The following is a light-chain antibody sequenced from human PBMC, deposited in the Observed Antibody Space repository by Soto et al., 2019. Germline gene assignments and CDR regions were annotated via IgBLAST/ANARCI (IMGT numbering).Light chain of an antibody. J-gene: IGLJ2*01. CDR1: SNNVGGYNY. Sequence: QSALTQPRSVSGSPGQSVTISCTGASNNVGGYNYVSWYQHHPGKVPQLIIYDFTKRPSGVPDRFSGSKCGNTASLTISGLQVEDEADYYCCSYAGTYTWIFGGGTKLPVL. CDR3: CSYAGTYTWI. V-gene: IGLV2-11*01. CDR2: DFT.